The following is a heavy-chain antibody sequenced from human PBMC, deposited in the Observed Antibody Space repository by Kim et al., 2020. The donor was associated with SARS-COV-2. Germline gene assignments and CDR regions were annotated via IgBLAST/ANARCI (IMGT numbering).Heavy chain of an antibody. Sequence: GGSLRLSCAASGFTFGDYAMHWVRQAPGKGLEWVSGISWNSGSIGYADSVKGRFTISRDNAKNSLYLQMNSLRAEDTALYYCAKVGAAGTYYYYMDVWGKGTTVTVSS. CDR1: GFTFGDYA. CDR3: AKVGAAGTYYYYMDV. V-gene: IGHV3-9*01. D-gene: IGHD6-13*01. CDR2: ISWNSGSI. J-gene: IGHJ6*03.